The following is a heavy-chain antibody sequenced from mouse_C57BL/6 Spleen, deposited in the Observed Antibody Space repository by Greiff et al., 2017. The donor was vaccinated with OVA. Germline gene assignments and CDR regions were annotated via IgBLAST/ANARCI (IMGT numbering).Heavy chain of an antibody. CDR1: GYAFSSSW. CDR3: ARKGAIYYGNSYAMDY. Sequence: VQLQESGPELVKPGASVKISCKASGYAFSSSWMNWVKQRPGKGLEWIGRIYPGDGDTNYNGKFKGKATLTADKSSSTAYMQLSSLTSEDSAVYFCARKGAIYYGNSYAMDYWGQGTSVTVSS. CDR2: IYPGDGDT. V-gene: IGHV1-82*01. D-gene: IGHD2-1*01. J-gene: IGHJ4*01.